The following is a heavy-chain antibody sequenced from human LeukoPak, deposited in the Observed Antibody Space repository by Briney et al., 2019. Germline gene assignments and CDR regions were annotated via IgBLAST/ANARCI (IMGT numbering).Heavy chain of an antibody. V-gene: IGHV4-39*07. CDR1: GDSISSSSYY. CDR2: MYYSGST. J-gene: IGHJ5*02. D-gene: IGHD4-17*01. Sequence: SETLSLTCSVSGDSISSSSYYWAWIRQPPGKGLEWIGTMYYSGSTYYNPSLKSRVTISVDTSKNQFSLKLSSVTAADTAVYYCARSRAGSTVTPDWFDPWGQGTLVTVSS. CDR3: ARSRAGSTVTPDWFDP.